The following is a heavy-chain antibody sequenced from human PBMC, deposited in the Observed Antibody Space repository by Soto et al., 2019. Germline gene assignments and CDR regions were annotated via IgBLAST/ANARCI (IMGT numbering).Heavy chain of an antibody. CDR3: AREGPSTIFGVATPGYYGMDV. V-gene: IGHV1-18*01. CDR1: GYTFTSYG. Sequence: GASVKVSCKASGYTFTSYGISWVRQAPGQGLEWMGWISAYNGNTNYAQKPQGRVTMTTDTSTSTAYMELRSLRSDDTAVYYCAREGPSTIFGVATPGYYGMDVWGQGTTVTVSS. D-gene: IGHD3-3*01. CDR2: ISAYNGNT. J-gene: IGHJ6*02.